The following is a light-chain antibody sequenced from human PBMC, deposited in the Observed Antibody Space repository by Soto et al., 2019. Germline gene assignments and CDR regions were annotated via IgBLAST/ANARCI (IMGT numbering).Light chain of an antibody. V-gene: IGKV3-15*01. J-gene: IGKJ4*01. CDR1: RSVSNR. CDR2: GAS. CDR3: QQYYNWPVT. Sequence: EILMRQSPATLSVSPGETVTFSCRASRSVSNRLAWYQHKPGQAPRLLISGASNGATGIPPKFSGSGSGTEFTLTVDSLQSDDIAVYYCQQYYNWPVTFGGGTKVDIK.